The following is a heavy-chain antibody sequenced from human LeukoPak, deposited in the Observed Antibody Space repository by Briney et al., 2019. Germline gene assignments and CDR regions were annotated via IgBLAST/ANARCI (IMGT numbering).Heavy chain of an antibody. D-gene: IGHD3-9*01. V-gene: IGHV4-34*01. CDR2: INHSGRI. CDR3: ARSPLTGNYGDWFDP. CDR1: GGSISGYY. Sequence: PSETLSLTCGVSGGSISGYYWSWIRQPPGKGLELVAEINHSGRINYNPSLKSRVIISIDTSKNQLSLKLTSVTAADTAVYYCARSPLTGNYGDWFDPWGQGTLVTVSS. J-gene: IGHJ5*02.